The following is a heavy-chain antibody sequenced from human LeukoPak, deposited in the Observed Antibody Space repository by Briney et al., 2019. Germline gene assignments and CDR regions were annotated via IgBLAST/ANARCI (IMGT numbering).Heavy chain of an antibody. CDR2: IYYSGST. J-gene: IGHJ4*02. D-gene: IGHD2-15*01. Sequence: SETLSLTCTVSGGSIDSYYWSCIRQPPGKGLEWIGDIYYSGSTNYNPSLKSRVTISVDTSKNQFSLRLSSVTAADTAVYYCARQKSIGASRYSFNYWGQGTMVTVSS. CDR3: ARQKSIGASRYSFNY. V-gene: IGHV4-59*08. CDR1: GGSIDSYY.